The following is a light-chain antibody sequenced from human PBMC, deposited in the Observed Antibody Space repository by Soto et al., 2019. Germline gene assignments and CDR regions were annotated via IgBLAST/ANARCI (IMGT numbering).Light chain of an antibody. Sequence: DIQMTQYPSSLSASVGDRVTITCRASQSISSYLNWYQQKPGKAPKLLIYAASSLQSGVPSRFSGSGSGTDFTLTISSLQPEDFATYYCQQSYSTSITFGQGTRLE. CDR1: QSISSY. J-gene: IGKJ5*01. V-gene: IGKV1-39*01. CDR3: QQSYSTSIT. CDR2: AAS.